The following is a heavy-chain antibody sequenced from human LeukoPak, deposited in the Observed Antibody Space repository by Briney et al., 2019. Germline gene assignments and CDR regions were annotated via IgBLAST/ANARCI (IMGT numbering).Heavy chain of an antibody. CDR2: VSGSGGST. D-gene: IGHD3-10*01. Sequence: GGSLRLSCAASGFTFSSYAMSWVRQAPGKGLEWVSAVSGSGGSTYYADSVKGRFTISRDNSKNTLYLQMNSLRAEDTAVYYCAKGGGMWFGESTTWGQGTLVTVSS. CDR1: GFTFSSYA. CDR3: AKGGGMWFGESTT. V-gene: IGHV3-23*01. J-gene: IGHJ5*02.